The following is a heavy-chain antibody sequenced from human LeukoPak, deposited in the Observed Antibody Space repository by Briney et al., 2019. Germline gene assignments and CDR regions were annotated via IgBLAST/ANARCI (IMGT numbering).Heavy chain of an antibody. V-gene: IGHV3-21*01. CDR3: ARARNTFGGVIDFDY. Sequence: PAGSLRLSCAASGFTFSSYSMNWVRQAPGKGREWVTSINSSSSYIYYADSVKGRFTISRDNAKNSLYLQMNSLRAEDTAVYYCARARNTFGGVIDFDYWGQGTLVTVSS. CDR2: INSSSSYI. J-gene: IGHJ4*02. CDR1: GFTFSSYS. D-gene: IGHD3-16*02.